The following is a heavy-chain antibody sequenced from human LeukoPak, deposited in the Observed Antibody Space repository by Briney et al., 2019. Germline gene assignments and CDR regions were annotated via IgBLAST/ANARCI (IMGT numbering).Heavy chain of an antibody. CDR3: ARGGRNNIVVVVAAGLDI. CDR1: GGSFSGYY. CDR2: INHSGST. D-gene: IGHD2-15*01. J-gene: IGHJ3*02. V-gene: IGHV4-34*01. Sequence: SETLSLTCAVYGGSFSGYYWSWIRRPPGKGLEWIGEINHSGSTNYNPSLKSRVTISVDTSKNQFSLKLSSVTAADTAVYYCARGGRNNIVVVVAAGLDIWGQGTMVTVSS.